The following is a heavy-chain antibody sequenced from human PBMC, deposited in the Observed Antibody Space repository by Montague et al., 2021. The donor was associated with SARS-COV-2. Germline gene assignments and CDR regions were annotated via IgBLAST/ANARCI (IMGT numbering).Heavy chain of an antibody. CDR3: ARHSKQWLVLGGGYYFDY. V-gene: IGHV4-39*01. CDR2: LYYSGST. Sequence: SETLSLTCTVSGGSISSSSCYWGWIRQPPGKGLEWIGSLYYSGSTYYNPSLKSRVTISVDTSKNQFSLKLSSVTAADTAVYYCARHSKQWLVLGGGYYFDYWGQGTLVTVSS. J-gene: IGHJ4*02. CDR1: GGSISSSSCY. D-gene: IGHD6-19*01.